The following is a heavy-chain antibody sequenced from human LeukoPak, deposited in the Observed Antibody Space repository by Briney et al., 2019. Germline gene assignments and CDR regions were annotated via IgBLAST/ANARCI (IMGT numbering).Heavy chain of an antibody. CDR3: ARGVRYCSSTSCYVLDY. V-gene: IGHV4-4*07. CDR1: GGSISSYY. J-gene: IGHJ4*02. D-gene: IGHD2-2*01. Sequence: SETLSLTCTVSGGSISSYYWSWIRQPAGKGLEWIGRIYTSGSTNYNPSLKSRVTMSVDTSKNQFSLKLSSVTAADTAVYYCARGVRYCSSTSCYVLDYWGQGTLVTVFS. CDR2: IYTSGST.